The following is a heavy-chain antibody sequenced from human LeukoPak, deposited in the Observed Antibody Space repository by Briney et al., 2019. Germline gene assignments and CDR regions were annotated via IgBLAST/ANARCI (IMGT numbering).Heavy chain of an antibody. D-gene: IGHD6-13*01. CDR3: AREAGSSWWNWFDP. V-gene: IGHV3-21*01. J-gene: IGHJ5*02. CDR1: GFTFSSYS. Sequence: GGSLRLSCAASGFTFSSYSMNWVRQAPGKGLEWVSSISSSSNYIYYADSVKGRFTISRDNAKNSLNLQMNSLRAEDTAVYYCAREAGSSWWNWFDPWGQGTLVTVSS. CDR2: ISSSSNYI.